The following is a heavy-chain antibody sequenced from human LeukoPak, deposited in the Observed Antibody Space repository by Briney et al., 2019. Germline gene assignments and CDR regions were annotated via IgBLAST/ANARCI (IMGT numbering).Heavy chain of an antibody. V-gene: IGHV3-23*01. CDR3: AKDPYTKHAFDI. CDR1: GFTVSSYA. Sequence: PGGSLRLSCAASGFTVSSYAMSWVRQAPGKGLEWVSVISGSSGSTYYADSVKGRFTISRDNSKNTLYLRMNSLRAEDTAVYYCAKDPYTKHAFDIWGQGTIVTVSS. D-gene: IGHD3-16*01. CDR2: ISGSSGST. J-gene: IGHJ3*02.